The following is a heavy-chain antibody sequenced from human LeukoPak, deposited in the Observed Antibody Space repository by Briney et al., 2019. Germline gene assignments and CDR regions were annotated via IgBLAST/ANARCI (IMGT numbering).Heavy chain of an antibody. Sequence: GGSLRLSCVASGFTSSSYVMSWVRQAPGKGLEWVANINEGGSEEHYVDSVRGRFTISRDNAKNSLFLQMNSLRVEDTAVYYCARDRVVLKTNNRYYNLWGRGTLVTVSS. J-gene: IGHJ2*01. V-gene: IGHV3-7*01. CDR1: GFTSSSYV. D-gene: IGHD3-22*01. CDR2: INEGGSEE. CDR3: ARDRVVLKTNNRYYNL.